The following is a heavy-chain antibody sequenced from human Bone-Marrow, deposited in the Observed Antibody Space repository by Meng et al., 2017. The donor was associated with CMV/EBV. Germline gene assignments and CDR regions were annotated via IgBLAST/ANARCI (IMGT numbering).Heavy chain of an antibody. V-gene: IGHV4-34*01. CDR2: INHSGST. Sequence: SETLSLTCAVYGGSFSSYYWTWIRQPPGKGLEWIGEINHSGSTNYNSSLESRVTISVDTSKNQFSLKVSSVTAADTAVYYCARGDEGMIRGVVPVWGQGTTVTVSS. J-gene: IGHJ6*02. D-gene: IGHD3-10*01. CDR3: ARGDEGMIRGVVPV. CDR1: GGSFSSYY.